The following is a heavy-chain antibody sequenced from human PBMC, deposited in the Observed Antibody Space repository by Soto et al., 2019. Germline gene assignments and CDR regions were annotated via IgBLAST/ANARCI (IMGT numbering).Heavy chain of an antibody. CDR3: AKATTYYYDSSAVDY. J-gene: IGHJ4*02. Sequence: GGSLRLSCAASGFTFSSYAMSWVRQAPGKGLEWVSAISGSGGSTYYADSVKGRFTISRDNSKNTLYLQMNSLRAEDTAVYYCAKATTYYYDSSAVDYWGQGTLVTVSS. D-gene: IGHD3-22*01. CDR1: GFTFSSYA. CDR2: ISGSGGST. V-gene: IGHV3-23*01.